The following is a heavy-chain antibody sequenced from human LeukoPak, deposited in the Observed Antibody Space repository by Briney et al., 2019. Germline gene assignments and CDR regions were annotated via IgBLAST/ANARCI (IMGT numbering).Heavy chain of an antibody. Sequence: GSLRPSCAASGFTVSSNDMNWVRQAPGKGLEWVSYISSSGRTIYYADSVKGRFTISRDNAKNSPYLQMNSLRAEDTAVYYCAELGITMIGGVWGKGTTVTISS. CDR3: AELGITMIGGV. D-gene: IGHD3-10*02. J-gene: IGHJ6*04. CDR2: ISSSGRTI. V-gene: IGHV3-48*03. CDR1: GFTVSSND.